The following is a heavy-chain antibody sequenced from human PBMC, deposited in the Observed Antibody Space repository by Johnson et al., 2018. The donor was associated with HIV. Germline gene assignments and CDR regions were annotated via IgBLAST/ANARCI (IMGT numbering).Heavy chain of an antibody. CDR2: IGTAGDT. J-gene: IGHJ3*02. Sequence: MQLVESGGGLVQPGGSLRLSCAASGFTFSSYDMHWVRQATGKGLEWVSAIGTAGDTYYPGSVKGRFTISRENAKNSLYLQMNSLRAEDTAFYYCAKDKGSGYDGCDAFDIWGQGTMVTVSS. D-gene: IGHD5-12*01. CDR3: AKDKGSGYDGCDAFDI. V-gene: IGHV3-13*01. CDR1: GFTFSSYD.